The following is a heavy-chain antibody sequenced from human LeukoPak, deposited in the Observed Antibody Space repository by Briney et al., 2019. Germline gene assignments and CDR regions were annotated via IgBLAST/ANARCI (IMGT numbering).Heavy chain of an antibody. CDR1: GSTLSSNG. CDR2: IKQVGSEI. J-gene: IGHJ3*01. D-gene: IGHD2-2*01. CDR3: ERSSQGAFDV. Sequence: PGGSLRFSCAAFGSTLSSNGLTWVRQAPGKGLEWVANIKQVGSEIYYVDSVKGRFTISRDNAKNSLYLQMNSLRPEDTAVYYCERSSQGAFDVWGQGTMVTVSS. V-gene: IGHV3-7*02.